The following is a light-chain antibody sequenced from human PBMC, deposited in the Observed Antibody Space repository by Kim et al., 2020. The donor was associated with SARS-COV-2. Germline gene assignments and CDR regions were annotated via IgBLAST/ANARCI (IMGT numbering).Light chain of an antibody. CDR2: WAS. CDR3: QQYFSSPDT. V-gene: IGKV4-1*01. J-gene: IGKJ2*01. CDR1: QSVLYSSNNKNF. Sequence: DIVMTQSPDSLAVSLGERATINCKSSQSVLYSSNNKNFLAWYQQKPGQPPKVLIYWASTRESGVPDRFSGSGSATDFTLTISSLQAEDVAVYFCQQYFSSPDTFGQGTKLEI.